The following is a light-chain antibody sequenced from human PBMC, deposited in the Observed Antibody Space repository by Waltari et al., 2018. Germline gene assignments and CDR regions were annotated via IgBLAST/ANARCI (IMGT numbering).Light chain of an antibody. CDR2: GAS. CDR3: QQYYNTPLLT. J-gene: IGKJ4*01. V-gene: IGKV4-1*01. Sequence: IVMTQYPDSLAVSLGERATINCKSSQSLLFTSNNQNYLAWYQQKSGQAPKLLIYGASTRESGVPDRFSGSGSGTDFTLTINSLHAEDVAVYYCQQYYNTPLLTFGGGTKVEI. CDR1: QSLLFTSNNQNY.